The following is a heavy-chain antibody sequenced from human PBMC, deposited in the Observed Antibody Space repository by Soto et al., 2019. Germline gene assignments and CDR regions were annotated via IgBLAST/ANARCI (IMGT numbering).Heavy chain of an antibody. J-gene: IGHJ6*02. Sequence: LRLSCAASGLTFSSYEMNWVRQAPGKGLEWVSYISSSGSTIYYADSVKGRFTISRDNAKNSLYLQMNSLRAEDTAVYYCARDYHDFWSGYFPHYYYYGMDVWGQGTTVTVSS. D-gene: IGHD3-3*01. CDR1: GLTFSSYE. CDR2: ISSSGSTI. CDR3: ARDYHDFWSGYFPHYYYYGMDV. V-gene: IGHV3-48*03.